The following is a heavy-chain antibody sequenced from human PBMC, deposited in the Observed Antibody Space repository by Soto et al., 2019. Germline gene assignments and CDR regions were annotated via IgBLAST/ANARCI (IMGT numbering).Heavy chain of an antibody. CDR3: ARDAYKHYSYGMDV. CDR1: GYTFTSYY. CDR2: INPSAGST. Sequence: QVQLVQSGAEVKKPGASVQVSCKASGYTFTSYYMHWVRQAPGQGLEWMGMINPSAGSTRYAQKFQGRVTMTSDTSTSTVSMELSSLRSEDTAVYYCARDAYKHYSYGMDVWGQGTTVTVSS. J-gene: IGHJ6*02. V-gene: IGHV1-46*01. D-gene: IGHD1-1*01.